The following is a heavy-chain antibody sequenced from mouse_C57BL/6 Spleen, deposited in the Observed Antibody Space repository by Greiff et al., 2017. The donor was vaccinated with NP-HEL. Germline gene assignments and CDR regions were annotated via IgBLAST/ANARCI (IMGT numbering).Heavy chain of an antibody. Sequence: VKLVESGAELVRPGASVTLSCKASGYTFTDYEMHWVKQTPVHGLEWIGAIDPETGGTAYNQKFKGKAILTADKSSSTAYMELRSLTSEDSAVYYCTRAYGSSYGYFDVWGTGTTVTVSS. CDR1: GYTFTDYE. CDR3: TRAYGSSYGYFDV. CDR2: IDPETGGT. V-gene: IGHV1-15*01. J-gene: IGHJ1*03. D-gene: IGHD1-1*01.